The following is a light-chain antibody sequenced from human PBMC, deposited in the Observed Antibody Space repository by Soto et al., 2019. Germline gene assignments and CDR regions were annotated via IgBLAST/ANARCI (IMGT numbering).Light chain of an antibody. J-gene: IGKJ3*01. Sequence: EIVLTQSPGTLSLSPGERATLSCRASQSVSSNSLAWYQQKRGQAPRLLIYGASNRATGIPERFHGSGSGTDFTLTISRLEPEDFAVYYCQRYQYGPSPLFTFGPGTKVDIK. V-gene: IGKV3-20*01. CDR1: QSVSSNS. CDR2: GAS. CDR3: QRYQYGPSPLFT.